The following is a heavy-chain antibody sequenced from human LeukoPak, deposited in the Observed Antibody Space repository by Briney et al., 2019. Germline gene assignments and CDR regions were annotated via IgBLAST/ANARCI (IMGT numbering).Heavy chain of an antibody. CDR3: AGAGYSGNYYYYFDF. CDR2: INPDSGGT. V-gene: IGHV1-2*02. D-gene: IGHD1-26*01. Sequence: GASVKASSKASGYTFTGYYMHWVRQAPGQGLEWVGWINPDSGGTNYAQKFQGRVTMTRDTSTSTVYMQLSRLRSDDTAVYYCAGAGYSGNYYYYFDFWGQGILVTVSS. J-gene: IGHJ4*02. CDR1: GYTFTGYY.